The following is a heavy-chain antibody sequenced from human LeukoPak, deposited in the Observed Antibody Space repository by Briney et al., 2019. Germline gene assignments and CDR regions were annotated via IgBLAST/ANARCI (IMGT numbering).Heavy chain of an antibody. CDR3: AREGSSWYRGWFDP. CDR1: GFTVSSNY. V-gene: IGHV3-66*01. CDR2: IYSGGST. Sequence: GGSLRLSCAASGFTVSSNYMSWVRQAPVKGLEWVSVIYSGGSTYYADSVKGRFTISRDNSKNTLYLQMNSLRAEDTAVYYCAREGSSWYRGWFDPWGQGTLVTVSS. D-gene: IGHD6-13*01. J-gene: IGHJ5*02.